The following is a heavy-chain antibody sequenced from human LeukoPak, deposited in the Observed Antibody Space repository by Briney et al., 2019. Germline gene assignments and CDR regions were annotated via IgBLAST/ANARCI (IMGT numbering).Heavy chain of an antibody. CDR2: INPSGGST. Sequence: ASVKVSCTASGYTFIAYYIHWVRQAPGQGLEWMGIINPSGGSTTYAHNFQGRVTMTRDTSTSAVYMELSSLGSEDTAVYYCARGGSLAVAPHLYYFDYWGQGTLVTVSS. CDR1: GYTFIAYY. D-gene: IGHD6-19*01. V-gene: IGHV1-46*01. J-gene: IGHJ4*02. CDR3: ARGGSLAVAPHLYYFDY.